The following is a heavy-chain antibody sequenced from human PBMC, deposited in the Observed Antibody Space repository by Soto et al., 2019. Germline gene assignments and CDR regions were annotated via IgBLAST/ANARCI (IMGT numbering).Heavy chain of an antibody. Sequence: QVQLQESGPGLVKPSETVSLTCTVSGGSISSYYWSWIRQPPGKGLEWIGHIYYSDNTKYNPSLKSRVTISVDTSKNQYSLNLNSVTAADTAVYYCARGTRLDAFDIWGQGTMVTVSS. V-gene: IGHV4-59*01. CDR3: ARGTRLDAFDI. CDR2: IYYSDNT. CDR1: GGSISSYY. D-gene: IGHD3-16*01. J-gene: IGHJ3*02.